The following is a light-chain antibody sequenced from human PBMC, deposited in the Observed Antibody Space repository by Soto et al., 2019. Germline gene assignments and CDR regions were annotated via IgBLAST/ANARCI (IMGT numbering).Light chain of an antibody. Sequence: DIQMTQSPSSVSASVGDRVTITCRASQDISSWLAWYQQNPGKAPKVLIYAASSLQSGVPSRFSDSGSATDFTPTTSRLPPEDFSTCYCQQANSFPLSVGGGTKVEIK. CDR2: AAS. J-gene: IGKJ4*01. V-gene: IGKV1-12*01. CDR3: QQANSFPLS. CDR1: QDISSW.